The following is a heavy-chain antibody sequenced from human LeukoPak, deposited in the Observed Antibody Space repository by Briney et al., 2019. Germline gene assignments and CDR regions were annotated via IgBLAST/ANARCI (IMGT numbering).Heavy chain of an antibody. J-gene: IGHJ6*03. CDR2: ISSRSTNI. V-gene: IGHV3-21*01. D-gene: IGHD6-19*01. CDR1: GSTFSRYS. Sequence: GGSLRLSCAGSGSTFSRYSMNWFRQAPRKGLERVSSISSRSTNIFYADSVKGRFTISRDNAKNSLYLQMNSLGAEDTAVYYCARDAQWLVPEGYFYYMDVWGKGTTVTVSS. CDR3: ARDAQWLVPEGYFYYMDV.